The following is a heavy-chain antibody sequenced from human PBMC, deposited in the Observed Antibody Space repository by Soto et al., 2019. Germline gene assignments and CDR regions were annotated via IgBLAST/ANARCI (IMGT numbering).Heavy chain of an antibody. D-gene: IGHD1-1*01. CDR2: ISSSSSYI. CDR3: ARDFNWSALKLDDAFDI. V-gene: IGHV3-21*01. J-gene: IGHJ3*02. CDR1: GFTFSSYS. Sequence: GGPLRLCCAASGFTFSSYSMNWVRQAPGKGLEWVSSISSSSSYIYYADSVKGRFTISRDNAKISLYLQMNSLRAEDTAVYYCARDFNWSALKLDDAFDISGQGTMLSVSS.